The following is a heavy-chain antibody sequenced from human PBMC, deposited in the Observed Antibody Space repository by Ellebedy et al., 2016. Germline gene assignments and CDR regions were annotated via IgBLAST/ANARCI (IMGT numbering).Heavy chain of an antibody. J-gene: IGHJ4*02. CDR1: GFTFSTYW. CDR3: ARDGMGGLLWFAPDY. CDR2: TSYDGSNK. Sequence: GGSLRLSCAASGFTFSTYWMTWVRQAPGKGLEWVAVTSYDGSNKYYADSVKGRFTISRDNSKNTLYLQMNSLRAEDTAVYYCARDGMGGLLWFAPDYWGQGTLVTVSS. D-gene: IGHD3-10*01. V-gene: IGHV3-30*03.